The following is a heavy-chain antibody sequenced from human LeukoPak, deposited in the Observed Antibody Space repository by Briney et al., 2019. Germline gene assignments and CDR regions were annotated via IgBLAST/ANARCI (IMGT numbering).Heavy chain of an antibody. D-gene: IGHD6-19*01. CDR3: AKVPQQWPANNWFDP. CDR2: LSDSGASK. Sequence: GGSLSLSCAASGFTFSSYAMTWVRQAPGMGLEWVLALSDSGASKYYADSVKGRFTISRDNSKNTLYLQMNSLGAEDTAVYYCAKVPQQWPANNWFDPWGQGTLVTVSS. J-gene: IGHJ5*02. CDR1: GFTFSSYA. V-gene: IGHV3-23*01.